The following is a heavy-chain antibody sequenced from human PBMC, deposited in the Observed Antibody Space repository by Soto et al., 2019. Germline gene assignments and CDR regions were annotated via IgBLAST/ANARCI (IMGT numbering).Heavy chain of an antibody. Sequence: GESLKISCKGSGYSFTNYWISWVRQTPGKGLEWMGRIDPIDSYTNYSPSFQGHVTISVDKSITTAYLQWSSLKASDTAIYYCARAYDSSGYVRFDPWGKETLVTFPS. D-gene: IGHD3-22*01. J-gene: IGHJ5*02. CDR3: ARAYDSSGYVRFDP. CDR2: IDPIDSYT. V-gene: IGHV5-10-1*01. CDR1: GYSFTNYW.